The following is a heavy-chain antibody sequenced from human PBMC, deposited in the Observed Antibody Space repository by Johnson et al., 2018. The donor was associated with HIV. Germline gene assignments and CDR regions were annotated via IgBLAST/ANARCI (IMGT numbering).Heavy chain of an antibody. CDR1: GFTFSSYA. CDR2: ISYDGSNK. V-gene: IGHV3-30-3*01. Sequence: QVQLVESGGGVVQPGRSLRLSCAASGFTFSSYAMHWVRQAPGKGLEWVAVISYDGSNKYHADSVKGRFTVSRDSSKTTLYLQMKSLRPEDTAVYFCAKEDCSAVLCSDDAFHIWGQGTMVTLSS. CDR3: AKEDCSAVLCSDDAFHI. J-gene: IGHJ3*02. D-gene: IGHD2-15*01.